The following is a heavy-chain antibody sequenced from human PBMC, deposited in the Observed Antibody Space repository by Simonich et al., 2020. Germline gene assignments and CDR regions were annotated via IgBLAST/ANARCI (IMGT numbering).Heavy chain of an antibody. V-gene: IGHV1-2*02. CDR2: SNHNSGGT. D-gene: IGHD1-1*01. CDR1: GYTFTGYY. J-gene: IGHJ4*02. CDR3: ARSSDLLNWNDGPYY. Sequence: QVQLVQSGAEVKKPGASVKVSCKASGYTFTGYYMHWVQQAPGHGLEWMGVSNHNSGGTNYAQKFQGRVPITSDTSISTAYRELSRLRSDDTAGYYCARSSDLLNWNDGPYYWGQGTLVTVSS.